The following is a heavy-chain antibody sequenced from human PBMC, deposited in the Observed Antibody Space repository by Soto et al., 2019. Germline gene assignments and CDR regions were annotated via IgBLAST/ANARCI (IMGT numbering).Heavy chain of an antibody. J-gene: IGHJ6*02. CDR3: ARERYQVISDGMDV. Sequence: QVQLVQSGADVKTPGASVRVSYKASGYTFTGYYVHWVREAPGQGLEWMGWINPETGGTSYAQKFQGRVTLSRDTSINTAYLELSRLRFDAAAVYFCARERYQVISDGMDVWGQGTTVTVSS. CDR1: GYTFTGYY. D-gene: IGHD2-2*01. V-gene: IGHV1-2*02. CDR2: INPETGGT.